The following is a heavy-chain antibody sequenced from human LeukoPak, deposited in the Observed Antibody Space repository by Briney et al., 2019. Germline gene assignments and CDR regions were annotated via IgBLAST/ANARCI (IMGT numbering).Heavy chain of an antibody. V-gene: IGHV4-39*01. CDR1: GGSISTSDSF. D-gene: IGHD6-13*01. Sequence: SETLSLTCTVSGGSISTSDSFWDWMRQPPGKGPAWIGSIYYSGSTFYNPSLKSRVTISVDTSKNQFSLKLSSVTAADTAVYYCARHSPRRATTGYSSSWSGFDYWGQGTLVTVSS. CDR2: IYYSGST. J-gene: IGHJ4*02. CDR3: ARHSPRRATTGYSSSWSGFDY.